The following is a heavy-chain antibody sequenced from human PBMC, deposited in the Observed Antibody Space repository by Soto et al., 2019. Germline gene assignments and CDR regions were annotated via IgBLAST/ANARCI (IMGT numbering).Heavy chain of an antibody. CDR1: GDLA. Sequence: GDLAGSRISKTKRKGLEWVGFIRSKAYGGTTEYAASVKGRFTISRDDSKSIAYLQMNSLKTEDTAVYYCTRVPYFGNPNPPIDYRVQGT. V-gene: IGHV3-49*03. J-gene: IGHJ4*02. CDR3: TRVPYFGNPNPPIDY. D-gene: IGHD3-3*01. CDR2: IRSKAYGGTT.